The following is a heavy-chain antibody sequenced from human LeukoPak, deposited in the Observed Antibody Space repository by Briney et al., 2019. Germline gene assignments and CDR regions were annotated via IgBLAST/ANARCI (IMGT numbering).Heavy chain of an antibody. J-gene: IGHJ4*02. CDR1: GYTFTRHW. Sequence: GESLKISCKDSGYTFTRHWITWVRQMPGNGLEWMGRIVPSDSYTNFSPSFQGHVTISADKSINTAYLQWSSLKASDTAAYYWARRLRRGVDSHIDYWGQGTLVTVSS. V-gene: IGHV5-10-1*01. CDR2: IVPSDSYT. CDR3: ARRLRRGVDSHIDY. D-gene: IGHD3-10*01.